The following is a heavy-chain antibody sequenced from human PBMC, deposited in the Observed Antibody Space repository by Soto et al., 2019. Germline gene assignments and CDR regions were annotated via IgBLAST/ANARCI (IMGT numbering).Heavy chain of an antibody. CDR1: GYTSTSYG. D-gene: IGHD2-15*01. CDR2: ISAYNGNT. Sequence: ASVKVSCKASGYTSTSYGISWVRQAPGQGLEWMGWISAYNGNTNYAQKLQGRVTMTTDTSTSTAYMELRSLRSDDTAVYYCARDSSEGVVVAAPNWFDPWGQGTLVTVSS. CDR3: ARDSSEGVVVAAPNWFDP. J-gene: IGHJ5*02. V-gene: IGHV1-18*01.